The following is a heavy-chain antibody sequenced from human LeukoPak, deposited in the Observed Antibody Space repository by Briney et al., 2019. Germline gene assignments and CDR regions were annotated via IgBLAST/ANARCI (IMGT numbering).Heavy chain of an antibody. D-gene: IGHD1-1*01. CDR3: ARAGSKWYRGNDCTY. V-gene: IGHV3-23*01. CDR2: ISGSGDTT. Sequence: GGSLRLSCAASGFTFSSYVMTWVRQAPGKGLEWVSSISGSGDTTYYADSVKGHFTIFRDNSKSMLYLQMNSVRAEDTAVYYCARAGSKWYRGNDCTYWGQGTLVTVSS. CDR1: GFTFSSYV. J-gene: IGHJ4*02.